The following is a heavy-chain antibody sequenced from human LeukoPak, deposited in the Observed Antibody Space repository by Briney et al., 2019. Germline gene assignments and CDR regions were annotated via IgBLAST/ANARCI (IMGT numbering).Heavy chain of an antibody. V-gene: IGHV3-30-3*01. CDR3: ARDRYYYDSSGYYSPPY. D-gene: IGHD3-22*01. Sequence: GGSLRLSCAASGFTFSSYAMHWVRQAPGKGLEWVAVISYDGSNKYYADSVKGRFTISRDNSKNTLYLQMNRLRAEDTAMYYCARDRYYYDSSGYYSPPYWGKGPLVTVPS. CDR1: GFTFSSYA. CDR2: ISYDGSNK. J-gene: IGHJ4*02.